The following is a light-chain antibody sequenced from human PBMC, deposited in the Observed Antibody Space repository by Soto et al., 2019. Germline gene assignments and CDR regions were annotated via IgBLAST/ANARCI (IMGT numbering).Light chain of an antibody. CDR3: HQYNDWPVYT. CDR1: QTVHSN. Sequence: EIVMTQSPANLSVSPGGRATLSCRASQTVHSNLAWYQHKSGQAPRLLIYAATTRATGIPARISGSGSGTEFTLTITSLQSEDSAVYFCHQYNDWPVYTFGQGTKLEIK. J-gene: IGKJ2*01. CDR2: AAT. V-gene: IGKV3-15*01.